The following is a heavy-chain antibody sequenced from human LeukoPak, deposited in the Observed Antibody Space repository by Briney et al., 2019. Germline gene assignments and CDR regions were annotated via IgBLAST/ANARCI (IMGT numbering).Heavy chain of an antibody. D-gene: IGHD5-18*01. Sequence: GGSLRLSCAASGFTFSSYRMNWVRQAPGKGMEWVSSISSSSSYIYYADSVKGRFTISRDNSKNTLYLQMNSLRAEDTAVYYCAKEVQLWLRNFDYWGQGTLVTVSS. CDR2: ISSSSSYI. CDR1: GFTFSSYR. CDR3: AKEVQLWLRNFDY. V-gene: IGHV3-21*04. J-gene: IGHJ4*02.